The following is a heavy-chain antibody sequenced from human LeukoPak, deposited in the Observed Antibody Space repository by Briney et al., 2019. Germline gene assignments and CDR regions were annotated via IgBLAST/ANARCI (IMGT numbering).Heavy chain of an antibody. CDR3: ARDGVAGGFDY. CDR2: IHYSGST. Sequence: PSETLSLTCTVSGVSISSYYWNWIRQAPGKGLEWIGYIHYSGSTNHNSSLKSRVTISVDTSKNQYSLKLSSVTAADTAVYYCARDGVAGGFDYWGQGTLVTVSS. D-gene: IGHD6-19*01. CDR1: GVSISSYY. V-gene: IGHV4-59*01. J-gene: IGHJ4*02.